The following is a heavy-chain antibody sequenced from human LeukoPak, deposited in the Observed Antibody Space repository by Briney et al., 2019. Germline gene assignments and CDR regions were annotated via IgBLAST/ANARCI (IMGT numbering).Heavy chain of an antibody. CDR1: GFTFSSYS. V-gene: IGHV3-48*01. CDR2: ISGSSSTI. J-gene: IGHJ4*02. Sequence: PGGSLRLSCAASGFTFSSYSMNWVRQAPGKGLEWGSYISGSSSTIYYADSVKGRFTISRENGKNTLYLQMNSLRAEDTAVYYCARGSTYYDSSGQVPFDYWGQGTLVSVSS. D-gene: IGHD3-22*01. CDR3: ARGSTYYDSSGQVPFDY.